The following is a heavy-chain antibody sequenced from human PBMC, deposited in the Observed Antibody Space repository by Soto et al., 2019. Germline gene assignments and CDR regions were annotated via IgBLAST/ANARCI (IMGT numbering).Heavy chain of an antibody. J-gene: IGHJ6*02. Sequence: GGSLRLSCTASGFSLSRYGLHWVRQAPGKGLEWVAGLWSDGIKTYYADSVKGRFTISRDNSKNTLYLQMNSLRAEDTAVYYCAKAKTPGPYGMDVWGQGTTVTVSS. CDR1: GFSLSRYG. CDR3: AKAKTPGPYGMDV. CDR2: LWSDGIKT. V-gene: IGHV3-33*06.